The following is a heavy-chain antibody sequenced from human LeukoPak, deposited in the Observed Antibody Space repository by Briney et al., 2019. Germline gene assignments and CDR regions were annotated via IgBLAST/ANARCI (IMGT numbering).Heavy chain of an antibody. CDR2: IYYSGST. Sequence: SETLSLTCTVSGGSISSYYWSWIRQPPGKGLEWIGYIYYSGSTNYNPSLKSRVTISVDTSKNQFSLKLSSVTAADTAVYYCARGQDSSSWYPSDWFDPWGRGTLVTVSS. CDR1: GGSISSYY. J-gene: IGHJ5*02. V-gene: IGHV4-59*01. D-gene: IGHD6-13*01. CDR3: ARGQDSSSWYPSDWFDP.